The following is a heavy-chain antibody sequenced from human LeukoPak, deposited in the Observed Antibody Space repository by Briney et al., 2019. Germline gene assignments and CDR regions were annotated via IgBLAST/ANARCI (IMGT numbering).Heavy chain of an antibody. CDR1: GYAFTAYS. CDR2: INPNSGVT. V-gene: IGHV1-2*02. D-gene: IGHD2-2*01. Sequence: ASVKVSCKASGYAFTAYSMHWVRQAPGQGLEWMGWINPNSGVTNYAQKFQGRVTMTRDTSITTAYMELSWLTSDDTAVYFCARVFATSTSSLDYWGQGTLVTVSS. J-gene: IGHJ4*02. CDR3: ARVFATSTSSLDY.